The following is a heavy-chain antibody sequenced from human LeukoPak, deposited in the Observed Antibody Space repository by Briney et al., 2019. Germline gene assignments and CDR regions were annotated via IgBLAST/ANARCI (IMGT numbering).Heavy chain of an antibody. V-gene: IGHV3-9*01. D-gene: IGHD3-22*01. Sequence: PGRSLRLSCAASGFTFDDYAMHWVRQAPGKGLEWVSGISWNSGSIGYADSVKGRLTISRDNAKNSLYLQMNSLRAEDTALYYCAKVRDSSGYYYPFDYWGQGTLVTVSS. J-gene: IGHJ4*02. CDR3: AKVRDSSGYYYPFDY. CDR2: ISWNSGSI. CDR1: GFTFDDYA.